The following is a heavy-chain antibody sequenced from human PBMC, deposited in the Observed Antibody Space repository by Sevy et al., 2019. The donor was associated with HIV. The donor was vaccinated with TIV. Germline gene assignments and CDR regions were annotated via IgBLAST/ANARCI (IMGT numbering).Heavy chain of an antibody. Sequence: GSLRLSCAASGFTFSSYWMSWVRQAPGKGLEWVANIKQDGSGKYYVDSVKGRFTISRDNAKNSLYLQMNSLRAEDTAVYYCAKDYYDSSGYYYPPTYYFDYWGQGTLVTVSS. CDR3: AKDYYDSSGYYYPPTYYFDY. V-gene: IGHV3-7*01. CDR2: IKQDGSGK. CDR1: GFTFSSYW. J-gene: IGHJ4*02. D-gene: IGHD3-22*01.